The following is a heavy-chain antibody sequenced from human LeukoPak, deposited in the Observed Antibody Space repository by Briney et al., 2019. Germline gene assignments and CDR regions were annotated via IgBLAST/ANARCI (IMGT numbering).Heavy chain of an antibody. J-gene: IGHJ3*02. D-gene: IGHD1-20*01. CDR2: ISGSGSDI. CDR1: GISFSDSY. Sequence: GGSLRLSCVVSGISFSDSYRTWIRQTPGKGLEWLAYISGSGSDICYADSVKGRFTISRDNAKNSLYLQMNSLRAEDTAVYYCARDEYNWNVDAFDIWGQGTVVTVSS. V-gene: IGHV3-11*04. CDR3: ARDEYNWNVDAFDI.